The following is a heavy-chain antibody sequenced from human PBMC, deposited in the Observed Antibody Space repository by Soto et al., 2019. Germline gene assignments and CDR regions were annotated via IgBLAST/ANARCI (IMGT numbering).Heavy chain of an antibody. J-gene: IGHJ1*01. CDR1: EVSSISGGGY. CDR2: SYYSGNT. D-gene: IGHD3-22*01. CDR3: ARDPHNHASSGYYVCCGNFAY. V-gene: IGHV4-31*03. Sequence: SETLSVRYTVAEVSSISGGGYWNWIRQHPGKGLEGIGYSYYSGNTYYNPSLKSRVTISVDTSKNQFSLRLTSVTAADTAVYYCARDPHNHASSGYYVCCGNFAYWRQGIPV.